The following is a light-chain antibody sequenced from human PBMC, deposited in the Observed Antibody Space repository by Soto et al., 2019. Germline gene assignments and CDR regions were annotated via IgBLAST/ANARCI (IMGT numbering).Light chain of an antibody. J-gene: IGLJ1*01. CDR3: CSYAGANTFV. Sequence: QSALTQPASVSGSPGQSITISCTGSSSDLGTFNLVSWYQQHPGKAPQLLIYEVNGRPSGVSNRFSGSKSGTTASLTISGLQTDDEADYFCCSYAGANTFVFGGGTKVTV. V-gene: IGLV2-23*02. CDR2: EVN. CDR1: SSDLGTFNL.